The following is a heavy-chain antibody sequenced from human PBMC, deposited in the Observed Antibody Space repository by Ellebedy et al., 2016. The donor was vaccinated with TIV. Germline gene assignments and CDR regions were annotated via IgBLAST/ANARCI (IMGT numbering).Heavy chain of an antibody. D-gene: IGHD2-21*02. J-gene: IGHJ4*02. CDR1: GFTFRSYW. CDR3: AREFDDYFFDY. CDR2: INGDGSSS. V-gene: IGHV3-74*01. Sequence: GGSLRLSCAASGFTFRSYWMHWVRQAPGKGLVWVSRINGDGSSSNYADSVKGRFTISRDTSKNTLSLQMNSLRPEDTAVYYCAREFDDYFFDYWGQGTLVTVSS.